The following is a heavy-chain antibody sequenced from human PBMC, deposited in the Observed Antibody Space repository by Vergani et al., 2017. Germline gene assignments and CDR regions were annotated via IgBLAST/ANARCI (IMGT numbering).Heavy chain of an antibody. V-gene: IGHV3-30-3*01. CDR1: GFTFSSYA. Sequence: QVQLVESGGGVVQPGRSLRLSCAASGFTFSSYAMHWVRQAPGKGLEWVAVISYDGSNKYYADSVKGRFTISRDNSKNTLYLQMNSLRAEDTAVYYCARGWYFDLWGRGTLVTVSS. CDR3: ARGWYFDL. CDR2: ISYDGSNK. J-gene: IGHJ2*01.